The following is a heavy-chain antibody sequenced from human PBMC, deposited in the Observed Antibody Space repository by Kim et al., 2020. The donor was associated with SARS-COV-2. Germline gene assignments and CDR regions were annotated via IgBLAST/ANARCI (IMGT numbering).Heavy chain of an antibody. CDR3: TTGVGRT. CDR1: GFTFSNAW. J-gene: IGHJ5*02. D-gene: IGHD3-3*01. V-gene: IGHV3-15*01. Sequence: GGSLRLSCAASGFTFSNAWMSWVRQAPGKGLEWVGRIKSTTDGGTIDYAAPVTGRFIISRDDSKNTLYLQMNSLKTEDTAVYFCTTGVGRTWGQGTLVTVSS. CDR2: IKSTTDGGTI.